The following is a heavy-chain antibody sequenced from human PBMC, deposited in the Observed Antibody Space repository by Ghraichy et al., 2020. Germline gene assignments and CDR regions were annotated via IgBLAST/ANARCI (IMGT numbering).Heavy chain of an antibody. CDR2: IKHDGSEK. Sequence: GSLRLSCEVSGFTFSTYWMSWVRQAPGKGLEWVANIKHDGSEKYYVDSVKGRFTISRDNAKNSLYLQMNSLRVDDTAVYYCARGGAVAGRFEYWGQGTLVTVSS. D-gene: IGHD6-19*01. CDR1: GFTFSTYW. J-gene: IGHJ4*02. V-gene: IGHV3-7*03. CDR3: ARGGAVAGRFEY.